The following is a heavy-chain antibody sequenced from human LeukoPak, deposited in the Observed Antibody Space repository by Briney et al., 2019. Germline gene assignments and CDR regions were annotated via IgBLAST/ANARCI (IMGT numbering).Heavy chain of an antibody. Sequence: GGSLRLSCAASGFTFSSYAMHWVRQAPGMGLEYVSAISSNGGSTYYANSVKGRFTISRDNSKNTLYLQMGSLRAEDMAVYYCARAHPFYYYDSSGSDYWGQGTLVTVSS. CDR3: ARAHPFYYYDSSGSDY. V-gene: IGHV3-64*01. CDR2: ISSNGGST. J-gene: IGHJ4*02. CDR1: GFTFSSYA. D-gene: IGHD3-22*01.